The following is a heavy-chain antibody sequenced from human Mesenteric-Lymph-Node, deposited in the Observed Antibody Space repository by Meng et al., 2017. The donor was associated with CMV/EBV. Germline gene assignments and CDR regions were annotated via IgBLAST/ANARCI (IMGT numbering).Heavy chain of an antibody. CDR2: IRYDGSNN. V-gene: IGHV3-30*02. CDR1: GFTFSRYG. J-gene: IGHJ4*02. Sequence: GGSLRLSCAASGFTFSRYGMHWVRQAPGKGLEWVAFIRYDGSNNYYADSVKGRFTISRDNSKNTLYLQMNSLRAEDTALYYCAKDRAPTQSYCGGDCYPYNWGQGALVTVSS. CDR3: AKDRAPTQSYCGGDCYPYN. D-gene: IGHD2-21*01.